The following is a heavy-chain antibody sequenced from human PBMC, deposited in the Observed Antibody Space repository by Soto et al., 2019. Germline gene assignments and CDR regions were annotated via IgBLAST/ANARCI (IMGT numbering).Heavy chain of an antibody. D-gene: IGHD1-26*01. Sequence: QVQLQESGPGLVKPSETLSLTCTVSGGSISSYYWSWIRQPAGKGLEWIGRIYTSGSTNYNPSLKSRVTMSVDTSKNQFSLKLSSVTAADTAVYYCVRDLSRWELLPWFDPWGQGTLVTVSS. CDR2: IYTSGST. CDR1: GGSISSYY. CDR3: VRDLSRWELLPWFDP. J-gene: IGHJ5*02. V-gene: IGHV4-4*07.